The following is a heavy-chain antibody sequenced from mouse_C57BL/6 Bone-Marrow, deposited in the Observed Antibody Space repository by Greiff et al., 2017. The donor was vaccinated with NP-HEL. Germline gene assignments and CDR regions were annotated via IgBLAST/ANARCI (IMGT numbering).Heavy chain of an antibody. CDR1: GFNITDYY. V-gene: IGHV14-2*01. D-gene: IGHD1-1*01. CDR3: AGLNGSSLYYAMDY. J-gene: IGHJ4*01. Sequence: VQLQQSGAELVKPGASVKLSCTASGFNITDYYMHWVKQRTEQGLEWIGRMGPEDGETKYAPKFQGKATITADTSSNTAYLQLSSLTSEDTAVYSCAGLNGSSLYYAMDYWGQGTSVTVSS. CDR2: MGPEDGET.